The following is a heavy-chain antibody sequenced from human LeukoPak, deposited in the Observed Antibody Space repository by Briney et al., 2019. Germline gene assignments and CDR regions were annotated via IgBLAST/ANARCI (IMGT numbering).Heavy chain of an antibody. Sequence: GGSLRLSCAVSGITLSNYGMSGVRQAPGRGLEWVAGVSGSGGGTTYADSVKGRFTISRDNAKHTLYLQMNSLRVDDTAVYFCAKRGVVIRVFLVGFHKEASYFDSWGQGALVTVSS. D-gene: IGHD3-10*01. CDR3: AKRGVVIRVFLVGFHKEASYFDS. CDR2: VSGSGGGT. CDR1: GITLSNYG. V-gene: IGHV3-23*01. J-gene: IGHJ4*02.